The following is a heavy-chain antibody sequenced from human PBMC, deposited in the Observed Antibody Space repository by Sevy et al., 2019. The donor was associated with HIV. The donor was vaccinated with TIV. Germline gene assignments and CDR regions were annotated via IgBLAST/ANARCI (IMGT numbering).Heavy chain of an antibody. V-gene: IGHV3-23*01. J-gene: IGHJ3*02. D-gene: IGHD3-10*01. CDR2: ISDGGGTT. Sequence: GGSLRLSCAASGFTFRNYVMNWVRQPPGKGLEWVSVISDGGGTTYYADSVKGRSTISRDDSKSTLYLQMNSLRVEDTAVYFCAKRLAGALAALDIWGQGTMVTVSS. CDR1: GFTFRNYV. CDR3: AKRLAGALAALDI.